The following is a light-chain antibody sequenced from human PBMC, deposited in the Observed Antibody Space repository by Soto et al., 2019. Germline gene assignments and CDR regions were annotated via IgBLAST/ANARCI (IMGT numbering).Light chain of an antibody. J-gene: IGLJ3*02. CDR2: LEGSGNY. CDR3: ETWDSHTWV. Sequence: QLVLTQSSSASASLGSSVKLTCTLSSGRSSYIIAWHQQQPGKAPRYLMKLEGSGNYNKGSGVPDRFSGSSSGTDRYLTISNLQFEDEADYYCETWDSHTWVFGGGTKLTVL. CDR1: SGRSSYI. V-gene: IGLV4-60*02.